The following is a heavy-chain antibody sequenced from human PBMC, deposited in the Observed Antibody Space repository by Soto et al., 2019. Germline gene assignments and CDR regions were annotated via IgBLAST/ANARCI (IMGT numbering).Heavy chain of an antibody. Sequence: QAQLVQSGAEVKKPGASAKVSCKASGYTFYSHSISWVRQAPGQGLEWMGRISADNGNTKYAQKFRGRVTMTTDTSTSTVYMELRNLRSDDTAVYYCARCIQQDYYYGMDVWGQGTTVTVSS. D-gene: IGHD5-18*01. CDR1: GYTFYSHS. CDR2: ISADNGNT. V-gene: IGHV1-18*01. J-gene: IGHJ6*02. CDR3: ARCIQQDYYYGMDV.